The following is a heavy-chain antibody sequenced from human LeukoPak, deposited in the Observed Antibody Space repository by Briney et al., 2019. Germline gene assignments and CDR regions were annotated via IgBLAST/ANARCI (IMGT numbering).Heavy chain of an antibody. CDR2: IYYSGST. CDR3: AKRSRGPYYFDY. J-gene: IGHJ4*02. Sequence: SETLSLTCTVSGGSISSSSYYWGWIRQPPGKGLEWIGSIYYSGSTYYNPSLKSRVTISVDTSKNQFSLKLSSVTAADTAVYYCAKRSRGPYYFDYWGQGTLVTVSS. D-gene: IGHD3-16*01. CDR1: GGSISSSSYY. V-gene: IGHV4-39*01.